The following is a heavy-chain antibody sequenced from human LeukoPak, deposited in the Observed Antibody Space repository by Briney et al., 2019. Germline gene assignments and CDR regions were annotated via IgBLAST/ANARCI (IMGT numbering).Heavy chain of an antibody. CDR3: ARHGDISMGAYFDY. V-gene: IGHV4-38-2*02. D-gene: IGHD3-10*01. CDR1: GYSISSGYY. CDR2: IYESGST. Sequence: SKTLSLTCTVSGYSISSGYYWGWIRQPPGKGLEWIGSIYESGSTYYNPSLKSRVTISVDTSKNQFSLKLSSVTAADTAVFYCARHGDISMGAYFDYWGQGTLVTVSS. J-gene: IGHJ4*02.